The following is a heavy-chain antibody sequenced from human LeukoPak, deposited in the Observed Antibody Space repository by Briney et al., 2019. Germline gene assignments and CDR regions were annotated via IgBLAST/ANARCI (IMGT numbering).Heavy chain of an antibody. D-gene: IGHD5-12*01. CDR2: INHSGST. CDR1: GGSFSGYY. J-gene: IGHJ4*02. Sequence: PETLSLTCAVYGGSFSGYYWSWIRQPPGKGLEWIGEINHSGSTNYNPSLKSRVTISVDTSKNQFSLKLSSVTAADTAVYYCAKGSGYDSLDYWGQGTLVTVSS. V-gene: IGHV4-34*01. CDR3: AKGSGYDSLDY.